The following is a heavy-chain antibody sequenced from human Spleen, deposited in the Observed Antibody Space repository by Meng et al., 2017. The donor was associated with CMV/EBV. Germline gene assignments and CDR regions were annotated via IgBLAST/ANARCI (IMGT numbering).Heavy chain of an antibody. CDR3: ARFTVGYSSSLRWFDP. CDR2: INHSGST. D-gene: IGHD6-13*01. Sequence: YGGSFIGYSWSWIRQPPGKGLEWIGEINHSGSTNYNPSLKSRVTISVDTSKNQFSLKLSSVTAADTAVYYCARFTVGYSSSLRWFDPWGQGTLVTVSS. J-gene: IGHJ5*02. V-gene: IGHV4-34*01. CDR1: GGSFIGYS.